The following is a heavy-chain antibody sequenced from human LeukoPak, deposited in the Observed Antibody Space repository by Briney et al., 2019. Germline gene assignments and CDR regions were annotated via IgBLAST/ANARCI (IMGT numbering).Heavy chain of an antibody. CDR1: GGSLSSSSSSY. D-gene: IGHD3-22*01. J-gene: IGHJ4*02. V-gene: IGHV4-39*07. CDR3: ARSPDTSGYYGFDY. CDR2: MNYSGSS. Sequence: SETLSLTCTASGGSLSSSSSSYWSWIRQPPGKGLEWIGSMNYSGSSHYNPSLKSRVTISVDTSKNQFSLKLSSVTAADTAVYYCARSPDTSGYYGFDYWGQGTLVTVSS.